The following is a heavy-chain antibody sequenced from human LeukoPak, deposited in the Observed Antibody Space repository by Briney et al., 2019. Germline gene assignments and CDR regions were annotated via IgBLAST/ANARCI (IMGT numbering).Heavy chain of an antibody. Sequence: GASVKVSCKASGYTFTIYGISWVRQAPGQGLEWMGWISAYNGNTNYAQKLQGRVTMTTDTSTSTAYMELRSLRSDDTAVYYCARDSCSSTSCYSPSFDPWGLGTLVTVSS. CDR3: ARDSCSSTSCYSPSFDP. CDR1: GYTFTIYG. J-gene: IGHJ5*02. D-gene: IGHD2-2*01. V-gene: IGHV1-18*01. CDR2: ISAYNGNT.